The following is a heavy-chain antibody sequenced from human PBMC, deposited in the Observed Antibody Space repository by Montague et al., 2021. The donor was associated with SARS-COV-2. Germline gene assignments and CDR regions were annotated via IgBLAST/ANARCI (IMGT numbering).Heavy chain of an antibody. CDR2: LSTTGGST. CDR1: GFTFSDYA. J-gene: IGHJ4*02. Sequence: SLRLSCAAPGFTFSDYAMAWVRQAPGKGLEWVSILSTTGGSTYYADSVKGRFLISRDNSKNALYLQMNSLRAEDTARYYCAKDGSVASTGYFDSWGQGTLVTVSS. V-gene: IGHV3-23*01. D-gene: IGHD4-23*01. CDR3: AKDGSVASTGYFDS.